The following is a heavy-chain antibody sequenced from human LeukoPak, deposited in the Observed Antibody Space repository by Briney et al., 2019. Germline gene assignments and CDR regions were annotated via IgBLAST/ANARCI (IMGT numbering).Heavy chain of an antibody. CDR2: IYYSGST. V-gene: IGHV4-59*01. CDR3: ARGGYGDPYQHFDY. Sequence: PSETLSLTCTVSGGSISSYYWSWIREPPGKGLEWIGYIYYSGSTNYNPSLKSRVTISVDTSKNQFSLKLSSVTAADTAVYYCARGGYGDPYQHFDYWGQGTLVTVSS. D-gene: IGHD4-17*01. J-gene: IGHJ4*02. CDR1: GGSISSYY.